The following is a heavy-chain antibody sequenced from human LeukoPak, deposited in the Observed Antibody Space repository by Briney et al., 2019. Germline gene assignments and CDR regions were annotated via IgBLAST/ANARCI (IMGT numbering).Heavy chain of an antibody. CDR1: GFTFSNAW. V-gene: IGHV3-20*04. CDR3: ARKGYYGSGTYLDY. J-gene: IGHJ4*02. D-gene: IGHD3-10*01. CDR2: INWNGDRT. Sequence: GGSLRLSCAASGFTFSNAWMSWVRQAPGKGLEWVSGINWNGDRTGYADSVRGRFTISRDNAKNSLYLQMNSLRAEDTALYYCARKGYYGSGTYLDYWGQGTLVTVSS.